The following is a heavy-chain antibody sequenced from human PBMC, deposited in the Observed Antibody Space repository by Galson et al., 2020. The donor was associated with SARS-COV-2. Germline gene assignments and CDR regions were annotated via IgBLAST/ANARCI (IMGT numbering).Heavy chain of an antibody. D-gene: IGHD2-15*01. Sequence: GGSLRLYCAASGFPFSSYSMNWVRQAPGKGLEWVTSISPGSSYIYYADSVKGRFTISRDNAKNSLYLQMNSLRAEDTAVYYCARVGGMATTPANYYYYGLDVWGQGTTVTVSS. V-gene: IGHV3-21*01. J-gene: IGHJ6*02. CDR1: GFPFSSYS. CDR2: ISPGSSYI. CDR3: ARVGGMATTPANYYYYGLDV.